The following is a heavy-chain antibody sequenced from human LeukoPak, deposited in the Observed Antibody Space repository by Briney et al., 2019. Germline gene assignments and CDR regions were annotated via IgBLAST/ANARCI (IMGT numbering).Heavy chain of an antibody. V-gene: IGHV1-69*06. Sequence: ASVTVSCKASGGTFSSYAISWVRQAPGQGLEWMGGIIPIFGTANYAQKFQGRVTITADKSTSTAYMELSSLRSEDTAVYYCARALLWFGDPIYYYYYMDVWGKGTTVTVSS. CDR3: ARALLWFGDPIYYYYYMDV. J-gene: IGHJ6*03. D-gene: IGHD3-10*01. CDR1: GGTFSSYA. CDR2: IIPIFGTA.